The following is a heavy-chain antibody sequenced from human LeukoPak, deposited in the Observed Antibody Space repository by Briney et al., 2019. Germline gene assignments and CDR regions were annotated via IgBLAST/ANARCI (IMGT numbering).Heavy chain of an antibody. V-gene: IGHV4-61*02. Sequence: PSQTLSLTCTVSGGSISSGSYYWSWIRQPAGKGLEWIGRIYTSGSTNYNPSLKSRVTISVDTSKNQFSLKLSSVTAADTAVYYCAREGDCSSTSCPFNYYYYYGMDVWGQGTTVTVSS. CDR3: AREGDCSSTSCPFNYYYYYGMDV. CDR1: GGSISSGSYY. D-gene: IGHD2-2*01. CDR2: IYTSGST. J-gene: IGHJ6*02.